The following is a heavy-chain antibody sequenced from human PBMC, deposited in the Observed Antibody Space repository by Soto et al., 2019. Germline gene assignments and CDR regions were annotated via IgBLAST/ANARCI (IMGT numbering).Heavy chain of an antibody. CDR1: GFTFSSYG. Sequence: QVQLVESGGGVVQPGRSLRLSCAASGFTFSSYGMHWVRQAPGKGLEWVAVISHDGSNKYYADSVKGRFTISRDNSKNTLYLQMNSLRAEDTAVYYCAKASYDFWSGYYLYYFDYWGQGTLVTVSS. J-gene: IGHJ4*02. V-gene: IGHV3-30*18. CDR2: ISHDGSNK. CDR3: AKASYDFWSGYYLYYFDY. D-gene: IGHD3-3*01.